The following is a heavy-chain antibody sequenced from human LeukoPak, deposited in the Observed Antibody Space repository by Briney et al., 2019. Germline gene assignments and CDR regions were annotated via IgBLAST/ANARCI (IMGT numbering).Heavy chain of an antibody. J-gene: IGHJ4*02. D-gene: IGHD6-6*01. CDR2: ISDNRGST. Sequence: GGSLRLSCTVSGFTVSSNSMSWVRQAPGKGLEYVSTISDNRGSTFYANSVKGRFTISRDNSKNTLYLQMGSLRPEDMAVYYCARALIAARPDSLFDYWGQGTLVTVSS. V-gene: IGHV3-64*01. CDR1: GFTVSSNS. CDR3: ARALIAARPDSLFDY.